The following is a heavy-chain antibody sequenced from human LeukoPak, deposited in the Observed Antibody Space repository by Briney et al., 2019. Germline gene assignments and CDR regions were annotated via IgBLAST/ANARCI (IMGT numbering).Heavy chain of an antibody. J-gene: IGHJ3*02. V-gene: IGHV3-23*01. D-gene: IGHD3-10*01. CDR2: IGRSDGST. CDR1: GFTFSSYA. CDR3: AKDFMVRGVIGSAFDI. Sequence: GGSLRLSCAASGFTFSSYAMSWVRQAPGKGLEWVSAIGRSDGSTYYADSVKGRFTISRDNSKNTLYLQMNSLRAEDTAVYYCAKDFMVRGVIGSAFDIWGQGTMVTVSS.